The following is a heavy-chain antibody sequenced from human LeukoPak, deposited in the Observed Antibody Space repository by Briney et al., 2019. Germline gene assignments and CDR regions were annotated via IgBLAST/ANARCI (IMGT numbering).Heavy chain of an antibody. CDR3: AREKAAAGTFYYGMDV. CDR1: GGSISSYY. Sequence: SETLSLTCTVSGGSISSYYWSWIRQPPGKGLEWIGYIYYSGSTNYNPSLKSRVTISVDTSKNQFSLKLSSVTAADTAVYYCAREKAAAGTFYYGMDVWGQGTTVAVSS. J-gene: IGHJ6*02. V-gene: IGHV4-59*01. D-gene: IGHD6-13*01. CDR2: IYYSGST.